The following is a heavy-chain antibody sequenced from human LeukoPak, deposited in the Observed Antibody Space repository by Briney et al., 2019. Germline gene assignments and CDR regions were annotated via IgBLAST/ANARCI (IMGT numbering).Heavy chain of an antibody. J-gene: IGHJ5*02. CDR1: GGTFSSYA. Sequence: GASVKVSCKASGGTFSSYAISWVRQAPGQGLEWMGGIIPIFGTANYAQKFQGRVTITADESTSTAYMELSGLRSEDTAVYYCARDPPSGSYNWFDPWGQGTLVTVSS. D-gene: IGHD1-26*01. V-gene: IGHV1-69*13. CDR2: IIPIFGTA. CDR3: ARDPPSGSYNWFDP.